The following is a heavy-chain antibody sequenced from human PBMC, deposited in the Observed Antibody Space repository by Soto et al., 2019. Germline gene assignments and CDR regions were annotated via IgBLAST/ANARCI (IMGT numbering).Heavy chain of an antibody. Sequence: QVQLVQSGAEVKKPGSSVRVSCRSSGDTFSSYIVNWLRLAPGRGLEWMGRVIPVLTTTDYAQNFRGRVTISADRSTNTGYLDLSSLRSEDTAVYYCARRRYCGYDCYHKHYYGMDVWGQGSLVTVAS. J-gene: IGHJ6*02. CDR3: ARRRYCGYDCYHKHYYGMDV. D-gene: IGHD2-21*02. V-gene: IGHV1-69*08. CDR2: VIPVLTTT. CDR1: GDTFSSYI.